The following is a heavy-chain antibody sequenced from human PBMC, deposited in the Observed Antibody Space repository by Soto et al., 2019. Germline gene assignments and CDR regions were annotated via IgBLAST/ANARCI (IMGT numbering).Heavy chain of an antibody. CDR2: IKQEGSEK. CDR3: ARVLTGAFDY. CDR1: GFTFSSYW. D-gene: IGHD3-9*01. J-gene: IGHJ4*02. V-gene: IGHV3-7*01. Sequence: EVQLVESGGGLVQPGGSLRLSCAASGFTFSSYWMSWVHQAPGKGLEWVANIKQEGSEKYYVDSVKGRFTISRDNAKNSLCLQMNSLRAEDTAVYYCARVLTGAFDYWGQGTLVTVSS.